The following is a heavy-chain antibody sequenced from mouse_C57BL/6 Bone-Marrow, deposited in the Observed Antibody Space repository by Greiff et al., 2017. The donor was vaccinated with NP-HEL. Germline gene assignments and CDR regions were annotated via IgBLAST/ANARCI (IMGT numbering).Heavy chain of an antibody. CDR3: TTGGSSPYAMDY. CDR2: IDPENGDT. Sequence: VQLQQSGAELVRPGASVKLSCTVSGFNIKDDYMHWVKQRPEQGLEWIGWIDPENGDTEYASKFQGKATITADTSSNTASLQLSSLTSEDTAVYYGTTGGSSPYAMDYWGQGTSVTVSS. J-gene: IGHJ4*01. D-gene: IGHD1-1*01. V-gene: IGHV14-4*01. CDR1: GFNIKDDY.